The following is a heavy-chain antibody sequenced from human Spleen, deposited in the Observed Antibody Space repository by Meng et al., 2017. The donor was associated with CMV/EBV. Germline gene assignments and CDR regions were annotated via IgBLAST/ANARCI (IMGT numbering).Heavy chain of an antibody. CDR2: INHSVST. CDR1: GGSFSGYY. Sequence: SETLSLTCAVYGGSFSGYYWSWIRQPPGKGLEWIGEINHSVSTNYNPSLKSRVTISVDTSKNQFSLKLSSVTAADTAVYYCARAHYGDYGWFDPWGQGTLVTVSS. D-gene: IGHD4-17*01. V-gene: IGHV4-34*01. CDR3: ARAHYGDYGWFDP. J-gene: IGHJ5*02.